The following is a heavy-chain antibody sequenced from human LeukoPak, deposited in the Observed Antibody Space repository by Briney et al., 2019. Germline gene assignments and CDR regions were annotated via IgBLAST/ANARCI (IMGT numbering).Heavy chain of an antibody. CDR1: GFPFSDYY. Sequence: PGGSLRLSCATSGFPFSDYYMSWIRQVPGKGLEWVSAISGSGGSTYYADSVKGRFTISRDNSKNTLYLQMNSLRAEDTAVYYCAKLPDFWSGYCWFDPWGQGTLVTVSS. J-gene: IGHJ5*02. V-gene: IGHV3-23*01. D-gene: IGHD3-3*01. CDR3: AKLPDFWSGYCWFDP. CDR2: ISGSGGST.